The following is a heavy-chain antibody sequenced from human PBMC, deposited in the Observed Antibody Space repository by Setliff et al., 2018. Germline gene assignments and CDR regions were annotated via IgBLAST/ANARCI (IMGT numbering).Heavy chain of an antibody. J-gene: IGHJ4*02. CDR1: GFTFSRYW. Sequence: QPGGSLRLSCAASGFTFSRYWMSWVRQAPGKGLEWVANIKEDGSEKYYMDSVKGRFTMSRDNAKNSLYLQMNSLRAEDTAVYYCARGGYSYGYWGQGTLVTVSS. CDR3: ARGGYSYGY. CDR2: IKEDGSEK. D-gene: IGHD5-18*01. V-gene: IGHV3-7*04.